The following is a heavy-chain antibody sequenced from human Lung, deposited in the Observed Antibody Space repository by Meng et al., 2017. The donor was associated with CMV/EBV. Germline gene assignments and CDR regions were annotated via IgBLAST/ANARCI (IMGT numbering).Heavy chain of an antibody. D-gene: IGHD6-6*01. Sequence: SETLSLXFTVSGGSVSSGSFYWSWIRQPPAKGLEWIGYIYYSGSTKYNPSLKSRVTISADMFKNQFSLKLSSVTAADTAVYYCARDSYSSSYPYSYYLGMDVWGQGTTVXVSS. CDR3: ARDSYSSSYPYSYYLGMDV. CDR1: GGSVSSGSFY. V-gene: IGHV4-61*01. CDR2: IYYSGST. J-gene: IGHJ6*02.